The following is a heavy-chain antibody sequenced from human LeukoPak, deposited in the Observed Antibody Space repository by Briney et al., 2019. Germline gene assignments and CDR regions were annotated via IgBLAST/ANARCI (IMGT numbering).Heavy chain of an antibody. D-gene: IGHD1-26*01. CDR2: ILYDGSYK. J-gene: IGHJ4*02. CDR1: GFTFSKYG. Sequence: GRSLRLSCAASGFTFSKYGMHWVRQAPGKGLEWVAVILYDGSYKYHADSVKGRFTVSRDNSKNTLYLQMNSLRAKDTAVYYCARDPFDYYGPYYIDYWGQGTLVTVSS. CDR3: ARDPFDYYGPYYIDY. V-gene: IGHV3-33*05.